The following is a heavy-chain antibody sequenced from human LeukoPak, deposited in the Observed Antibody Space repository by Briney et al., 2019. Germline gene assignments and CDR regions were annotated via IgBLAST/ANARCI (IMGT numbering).Heavy chain of an antibody. Sequence: SVKVSCKTSGGAFKNYALSWVRQAPGQGLEWMGRIMPLPQTTDYARQFQGRLTITADKSTSTAYMELSSLRSEDTAVYYCARDRPYSGSYHAFDIWGQGTMVTVSS. D-gene: IGHD1-26*01. CDR3: ARDRPYSGSYHAFDI. V-gene: IGHV1-69*04. J-gene: IGHJ3*02. CDR2: IMPLPQTT. CDR1: GGAFKNYA.